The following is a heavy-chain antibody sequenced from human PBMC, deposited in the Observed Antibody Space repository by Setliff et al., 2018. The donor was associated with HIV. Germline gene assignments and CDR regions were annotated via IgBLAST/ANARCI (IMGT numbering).Heavy chain of an antibody. V-gene: IGHV1-69*10. CDR2: IIPVLNIA. J-gene: IGHJ4*02. CDR3: ARGRRSSGWYVYH. D-gene: IGHD6-19*01. Sequence: SVKVSCKASGGTFSSHGISWVRQAPGQGLEWMGGIIPVLNIANYAQKFQGRVTLTADKSTDTVYMELRSLRSDDTAVYYCARGRRSSGWYVYHWGQGTLVTVSS. CDR1: GGTFSSHG.